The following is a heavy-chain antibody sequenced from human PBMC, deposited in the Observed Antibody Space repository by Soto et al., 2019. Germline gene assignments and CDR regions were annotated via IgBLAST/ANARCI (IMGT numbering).Heavy chain of an antibody. D-gene: IGHD3-10*01. J-gene: IGHJ4*02. Sequence: PGGSLRLSCAASGFTVSSNYMSWVRQAPGKGLEWVSAISGSGGSTYYADSVKGRFTISRDNSKNTLYLQMNSLRAEDTAVYYCVLWPPYYFDYWGQGTLVTVSS. CDR3: VLWPPYYFDY. V-gene: IGHV3-23*01. CDR2: ISGSGGST. CDR1: GFTVSSNY.